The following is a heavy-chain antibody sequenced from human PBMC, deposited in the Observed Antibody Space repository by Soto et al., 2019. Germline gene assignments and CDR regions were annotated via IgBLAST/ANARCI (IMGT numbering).Heavy chain of an antibody. CDR2: IYPGDSDT. V-gene: IGHV5-51*01. CDR3: AGQLYNYACFDF. D-gene: IGHD5-18*01. CDR1: GYSITNYW. Sequence: GESLKISCNGSGYSITNYWIGWVRQLPGKGLEWMGIIYPGDSDTRYSPSFQGQAIISVDQTISTAYLQWSSLQASATAKYYCAGQLYNYACFDFWGQGTLVTVYS. J-gene: IGHJ4*02.